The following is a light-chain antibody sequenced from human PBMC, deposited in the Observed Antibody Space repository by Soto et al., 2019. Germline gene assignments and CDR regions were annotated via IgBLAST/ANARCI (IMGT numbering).Light chain of an antibody. CDR1: QGISSY. CDR3: LQLNSYPYT. Sequence: DIQLPQSPSFLSASVGDRVTITCRASQGISSYLAWYQQKPGKAPKLLIYAASTLQSGVPLRFSGSGSGTEFTLTISSLQPEEFATYYCLQLNSYPYTFGQGTKLESK. J-gene: IGKJ2*01. V-gene: IGKV1-9*01. CDR2: AAS.